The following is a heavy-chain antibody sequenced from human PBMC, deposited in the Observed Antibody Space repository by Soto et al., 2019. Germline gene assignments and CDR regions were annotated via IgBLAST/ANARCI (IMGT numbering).Heavy chain of an antibody. V-gene: IGHV3-53*04. CDR3: ASRSSSWYYFDY. J-gene: IGHJ4*02. D-gene: IGHD6-13*01. CDR1: VFTVSSNY. Sequence: VWSLRLSCSASVFTVSSNYMSWVRHAPGKGLECVSVIYSGGSTYYAASVKGRFTISRHNSKNTMYLQMNSLRAEDTAVYYCASRSSSWYYFDYWGQGTLVTVSS. CDR2: IYSGGST.